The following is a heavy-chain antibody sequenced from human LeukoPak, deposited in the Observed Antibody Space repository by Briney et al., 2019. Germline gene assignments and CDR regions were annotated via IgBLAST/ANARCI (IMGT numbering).Heavy chain of an antibody. CDR3: AKGRRDGHNFDFDY. Sequence: GGSLRLSCAASGFTFSNYAMNWVRQAPGNGLEWVSTISGGGGTTYYADSVKGRFTISRDSSKNTLYLQMNSLRAEDTAAYYCAKGRRDGHNFDFDYWGQGTLVTVSS. D-gene: IGHD5-24*01. CDR1: GFTFSNYA. CDR2: ISGGGGTT. V-gene: IGHV3-23*01. J-gene: IGHJ4*02.